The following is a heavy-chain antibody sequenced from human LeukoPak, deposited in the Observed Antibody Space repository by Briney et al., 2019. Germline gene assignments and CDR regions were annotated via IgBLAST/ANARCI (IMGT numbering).Heavy chain of an antibody. D-gene: IGHD5-24*01. CDR1: GSIFTNYW. CDR2: IYPGDSDI. J-gene: IGHJ4*02. Sequence: GESLQISCQGSGSIFTNYWIAWVRQLPGEGLEGMGIIYPGDSDIRYSPSFQGQVSISADKSVRSAYLQWSSLKASDSAMYYCAKLGVEMATISQFDYWGQGTLVTVSS. CDR3: AKLGVEMATISQFDY. V-gene: IGHV5-51*01.